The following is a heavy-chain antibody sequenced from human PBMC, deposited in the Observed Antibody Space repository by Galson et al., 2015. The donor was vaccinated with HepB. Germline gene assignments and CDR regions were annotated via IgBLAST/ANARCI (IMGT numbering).Heavy chain of an antibody. D-gene: IGHD5-12*01. CDR1: GYTFTSYG. Sequence: SVKVSCKASGYTFTSYGISWVRQAPGQGLEWMGWISAYNGNTNYAQKLQGRVTMTTDTSTSTAYMELRSLRSDDTAVYYCARDMGDTVASWFDPWGQGTMVTVSS. CDR3: ARDMGDTVASWFDP. J-gene: IGHJ5*02. V-gene: IGHV1-18*01. CDR2: ISAYNGNT.